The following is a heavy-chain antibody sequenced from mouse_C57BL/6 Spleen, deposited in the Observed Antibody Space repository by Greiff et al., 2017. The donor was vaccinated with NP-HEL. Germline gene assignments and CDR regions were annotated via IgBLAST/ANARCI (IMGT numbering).Heavy chain of an antibody. CDR2: IYPGDGDT. V-gene: IGHV1-80*01. Sequence: LQESGASVKISCKASGYAFSSYWMNWVKQRPGKGLEWIGQIYPGDGDTNYNGKFKGKATLTADKSSSTAYMQLSSLTSEDSAVYFCARGSSLYAMDYWGQGTSVTVSS. D-gene: IGHD6-5*01. J-gene: IGHJ4*01. CDR3: ARGSSLYAMDY. CDR1: GYAFSSYW.